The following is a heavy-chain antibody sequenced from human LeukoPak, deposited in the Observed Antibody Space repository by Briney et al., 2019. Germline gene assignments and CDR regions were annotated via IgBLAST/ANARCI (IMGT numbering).Heavy chain of an antibody. V-gene: IGHV3-21*06. J-gene: IGHJ4*02. CDR2: ISSGSSYI. CDR3: ASHYDIDY. D-gene: IGHD3-9*01. CDR1: GLTFSTYT. Sequence: PGGSLRLSCAASGLTFSTYTMNWVRQAPGKGLAWVSSISSGSSYIYYADSMKGRFTVSRDNAKNSLYLQMNSLKAEDTAVYFCASHYDIDYWGQGTLVTVSS.